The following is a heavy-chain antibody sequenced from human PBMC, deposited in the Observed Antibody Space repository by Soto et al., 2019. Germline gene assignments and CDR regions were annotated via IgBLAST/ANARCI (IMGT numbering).Heavy chain of an antibody. CDR3: VKGEPTMIVVSGSSC. V-gene: IGHV3-64D*08. CDR2: ISSNGGST. Sequence: PGGSLILSCSASGFTFSSYAMHWVRQAPGKGLEYVSAISSNGGSTYYADSVKGRFTISRDNSKNTLYLQMSSLRAEDTAVYYCVKGEPTMIVVSGSSCWGQGTLVTVSS. CDR1: GFTFSSYA. J-gene: IGHJ4*02. D-gene: IGHD3-22*01.